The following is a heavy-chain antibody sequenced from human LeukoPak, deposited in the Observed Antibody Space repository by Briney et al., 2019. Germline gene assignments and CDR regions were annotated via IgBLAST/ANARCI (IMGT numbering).Heavy chain of an antibody. J-gene: IGHJ4*02. Sequence: GGSLRLSCEASGFTFSSYSMNWVRQAPGKGLQWVSSISSSGAKTYYADSVKGRFTISRDNAKNSLYLQMNSLRAEDTAVYYCARDPRYYDSSGYYYDYWGQGTLVTVSS. CDR1: GFTFSSYS. CDR2: ISSSGAKT. V-gene: IGHV3-21*01. D-gene: IGHD3-22*01. CDR3: ARDPRYYDSSGYYYDY.